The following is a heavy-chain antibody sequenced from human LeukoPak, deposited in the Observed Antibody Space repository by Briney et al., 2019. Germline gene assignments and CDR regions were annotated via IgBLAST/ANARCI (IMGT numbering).Heavy chain of an antibody. J-gene: IGHJ6*02. CDR2: ISDNGGGT. V-gene: IGHV3-23*01. CDR3: AKHRGARADSSRIGMDV. Sequence: GGSLRLSCAASGLTFSSYAMSWVHQAPGKGLEWVSTISDNGGGTHYADSVKGRSTISRDNSKNTLYLQMNSLRAEDTAVYYCAKHRGARADSSRIGMDVWGQGTTVTVSS. D-gene: IGHD6-19*01. CDR1: GLTFSSYA.